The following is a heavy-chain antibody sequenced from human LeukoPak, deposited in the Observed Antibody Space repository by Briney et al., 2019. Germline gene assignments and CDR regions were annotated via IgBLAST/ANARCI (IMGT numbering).Heavy chain of an antibody. V-gene: IGHV3-7*04. CDR1: AFILSVDW. CDR2: IKHDGTEE. CDR3: ARDFYFDY. Sequence: GQSLRLSCPPSAFILSVDWVKCVRQAPDRGLEWVANIKHDGTEEYYVESVKGRFTVSRDNAKNSLYLQMNSLTAEDTAIYYCARDFYFDYWGPGTRVTVSS. J-gene: IGHJ4*02.